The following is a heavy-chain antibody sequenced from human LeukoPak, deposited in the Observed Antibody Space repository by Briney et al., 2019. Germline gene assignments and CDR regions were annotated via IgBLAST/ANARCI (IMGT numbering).Heavy chain of an antibody. CDR1: GGTFSSYA. Sequence: ASVKVSCKASGGTFSSYAISWVRQAPGQGLEWMGGIIPIFGTANYAQKFQGRVTITTDESTSTAYMELSSLRSEDTAVCYCVDRTSSGYYYWGQGTLVTVSS. CDR2: IIPIFGTA. J-gene: IGHJ4*02. D-gene: IGHD3-22*01. V-gene: IGHV1-69*05. CDR3: VDRTSSGYYY.